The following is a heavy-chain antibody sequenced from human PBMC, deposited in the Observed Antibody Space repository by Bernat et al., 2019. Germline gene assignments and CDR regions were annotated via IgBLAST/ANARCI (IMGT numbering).Heavy chain of an antibody. CDR1: EFTFSSYA. CDR2: ISGSGGST. J-gene: IGHJ4*02. V-gene: IGHV3-23*01. CDR3: AKDPTITAVVSRRGSLGF. D-gene: IGHD5-18*01. Sequence: EVQLLENLVQPGGSLRLSCVASEFTFSSYAMSWVRQAPGKGLEWVSGISGSGGSTYYADSVKGRFTIYRDNSKNTLYLQMNSLRADDTAVYYCAKDPTITAVVSRRGSLGFWGQGTLVTVSS.